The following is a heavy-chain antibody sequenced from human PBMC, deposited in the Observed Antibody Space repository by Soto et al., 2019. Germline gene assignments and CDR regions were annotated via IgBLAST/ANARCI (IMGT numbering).Heavy chain of an antibody. CDR3: ARVPVVVPAAQFDP. Sequence: SVKVSCKASGGTFSSYTISWVRQAPGQGLEWMGRIIPILGIANYAQKFQGRVTITADKSTSTAYMELSSLRSEDTAVYYCARVPVVVPAAQFDPWGQGTLVTVSS. V-gene: IGHV1-69*02. CDR1: GGTFSSYT. D-gene: IGHD2-2*01. CDR2: IIPILGIA. J-gene: IGHJ5*02.